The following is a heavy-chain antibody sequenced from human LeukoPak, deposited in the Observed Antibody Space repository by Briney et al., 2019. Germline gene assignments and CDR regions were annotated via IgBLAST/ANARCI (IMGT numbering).Heavy chain of an antibody. CDR3: ARGRYEISAAMDV. Sequence: PSETLSLTCTVSGGSIRSDYWSWVRQAPGKGLEWVSVIYSGGSTNYADSVRGRFTISRDNSKNTLYPQMNSLRDEDTAVYYCARGRYEISAAMDVWGQGTTVTVSS. V-gene: IGHV3-53*01. J-gene: IGHJ6*02. D-gene: IGHD5-12*01. CDR2: IYSGGST. CDR1: GGSIRSDY.